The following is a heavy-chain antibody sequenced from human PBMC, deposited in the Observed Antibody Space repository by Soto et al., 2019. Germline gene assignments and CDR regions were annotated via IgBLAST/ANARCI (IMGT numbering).Heavy chain of an antibody. CDR1: GYTFTDYY. D-gene: IGHD2-2*02. Sequence: ASVEVSCKASGYTFTDYYMHWVRQAPGQGLEWMGWINPNSGGTNYAQKFQGWVTMTRDTSISTAYMELSRLRSDDTAVYSCARDGNYCSSTSCYTNWFDPWGQGTLVTVSS. CDR2: INPNSGGT. J-gene: IGHJ5*02. V-gene: IGHV1-2*04. CDR3: ARDGNYCSSTSCYTNWFDP.